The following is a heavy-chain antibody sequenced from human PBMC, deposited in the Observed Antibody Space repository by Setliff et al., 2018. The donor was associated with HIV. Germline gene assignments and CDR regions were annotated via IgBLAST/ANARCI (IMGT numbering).Heavy chain of an antibody. CDR3: ARDKAAAGKIEYFQH. J-gene: IGHJ1*01. Sequence: GSLRLSCVASGFTFDDYGMSWVRQVPGKGLEWVSGINWNGGSTGYADSVKGRFTISRDNAKNSLYLQMNSLRAEDTALYYCARDKAAAGKIEYFQHWGQGTLVTVST. CDR1: GFTFDDYG. V-gene: IGHV3-20*04. D-gene: IGHD6-13*01. CDR2: INWNGGST.